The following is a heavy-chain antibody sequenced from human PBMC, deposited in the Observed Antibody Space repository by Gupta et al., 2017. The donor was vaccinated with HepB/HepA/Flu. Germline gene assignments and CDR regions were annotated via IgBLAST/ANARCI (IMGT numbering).Heavy chain of an antibody. D-gene: IGHD3/OR15-3a*01. CDR3: ARGTGSHQGNGFDY. CDR1: GSPFSTYG. Sequence: QVKLVESGGGVVQPGRSLRLSCAASGSPFSTYGMHWVRQAPGKGLEGVAVIWSDGTNKYYADSVKGRFTISRDNSKNALYLQMNSLRAEDTSVYYCARGTGSHQGNGFDYWGQGALVTVSS. CDR2: IWSDGTNK. V-gene: IGHV3-33*01. J-gene: IGHJ4*02.